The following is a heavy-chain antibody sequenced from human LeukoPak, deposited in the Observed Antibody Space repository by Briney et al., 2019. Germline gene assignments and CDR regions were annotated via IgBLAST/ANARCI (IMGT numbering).Heavy chain of an antibody. Sequence: PSETLSLTCTVSGYSISSGYYWGWIRQPPGKGLELIGSINHSGGTYYTPSLKSRVTISVDTYKNQFSLKLNSVTDADTAVYYCAREGAYGDYSYYMDVWGKGTTVTVSS. D-gene: IGHD4-17*01. CDR2: INHSGGT. J-gene: IGHJ6*03. CDR1: GYSISSGYY. V-gene: IGHV4-38-2*02. CDR3: AREGAYGDYSYYMDV.